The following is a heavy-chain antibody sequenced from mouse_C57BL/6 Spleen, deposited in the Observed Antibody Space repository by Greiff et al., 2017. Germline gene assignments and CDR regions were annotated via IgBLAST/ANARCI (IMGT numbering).Heavy chain of an antibody. CDR3: ARGSYYYRDRPLDVEG. J-gene: IGHJ1*03. D-gene: IGHD1-1*01. CDR1: GYTFTNYL. Sequence: QVQLQQSGAELVRPGTSVKVSCKASGYTFTNYLIEWVKQRPGQGLEWIGVINPGSGGTKYNEKFKGKATLTADTSSSTAYMQLSSLKSEDSAVYFCARGSYYYRDRPLDVEGWGTGATVTASS. CDR2: INPGSGGT. V-gene: IGHV1-54*01.